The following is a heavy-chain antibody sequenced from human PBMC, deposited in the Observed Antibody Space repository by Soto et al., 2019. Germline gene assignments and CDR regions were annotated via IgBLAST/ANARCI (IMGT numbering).Heavy chain of an antibody. CDR2: IYYSGRT. Sequence: QLQLQESGTGLVKPSQTLSLTCTVSGGSISRGDYYWSWLRQPPGKVLEWIGYIYYSGRTYYNPSLKSRVTISVDTSKNPFSLKLSSVTAADTAVYYCARTVPYYAATYYFDYWGQGTLVTVSS. CDR3: ARTVPYYAATYYFDY. V-gene: IGHV4-30-4*01. J-gene: IGHJ4*02. D-gene: IGHD2-2*01. CDR1: GGSISRGDYY.